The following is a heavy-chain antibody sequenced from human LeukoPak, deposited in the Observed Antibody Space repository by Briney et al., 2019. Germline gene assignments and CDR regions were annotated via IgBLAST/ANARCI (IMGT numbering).Heavy chain of an antibody. V-gene: IGHV6-1*01. CDR2: TYYRSKWYN. Sequence: SQTLSLTCAISGDSVSSNSAAWNWTRQSPSRGLEWLGRTYYRSKWYNDYAVSVKSRITINPDTSKNQFSLQLNSVTPEDTAVYYCARDAESYPVAGSGNYMDVWGKGTTVTVSS. CDR1: GDSVSSNSAA. J-gene: IGHJ6*03. CDR3: ARDAESYPVAGSGNYMDV. D-gene: IGHD6-19*01.